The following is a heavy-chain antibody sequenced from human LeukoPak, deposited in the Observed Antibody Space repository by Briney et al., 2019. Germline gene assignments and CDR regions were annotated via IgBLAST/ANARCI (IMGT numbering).Heavy chain of an antibody. V-gene: IGHV3-23*01. CDR3: AKGIAAAGTGVHFDY. CDR1: GFTFSTYG. J-gene: IGHJ4*02. D-gene: IGHD6-13*01. CDR2: VSDNGGST. Sequence: GGSLRLSCAASGFTFSTYGMNWVRQAPGKGLEWVSAVSDNGGSTYYADSVKGRFTISRDNSKNTLYLQMNSLRAEDTALYYCAKGIAAAGTGVHFDYWGQGTLVTVSS.